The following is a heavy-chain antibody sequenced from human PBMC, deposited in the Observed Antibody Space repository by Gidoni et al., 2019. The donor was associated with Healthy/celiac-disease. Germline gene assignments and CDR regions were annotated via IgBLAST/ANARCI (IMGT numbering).Heavy chain of an antibody. V-gene: IGHV3-30*04. CDR2: ISYDGSNK. D-gene: IGHD2-21*02. J-gene: IGHJ3*02. Sequence: QVQLVESGGGVVQPGRSLRLSCAASGFTFSSYAMHWVRQAPGKGLEWVAVISYDGSNKYYADSVKGRFTISRDNSKNTLYLQMNSLRAEDTAVYYCARDLCGGDCPPSEGAFDIWGQGTMVTVSS. CDR1: GFTFSSYA. CDR3: ARDLCGGDCPPSEGAFDI.